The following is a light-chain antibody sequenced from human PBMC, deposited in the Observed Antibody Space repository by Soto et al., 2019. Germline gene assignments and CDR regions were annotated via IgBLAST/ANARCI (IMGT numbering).Light chain of an antibody. CDR3: QQYDISPWT. CDR2: ESS. J-gene: IGKJ1*01. V-gene: IGKV3-20*01. Sequence: IVLTHSPATLSFSPGQGPTLSCRSSQSLSSNFLAWYQQKPGQPPRLLIYESSTRATGFPDRFSGSGSGTDFTLTIIRLEPEDFAVYYCQQYDISPWTFGQGTKVDIK. CDR1: QSLSSNF.